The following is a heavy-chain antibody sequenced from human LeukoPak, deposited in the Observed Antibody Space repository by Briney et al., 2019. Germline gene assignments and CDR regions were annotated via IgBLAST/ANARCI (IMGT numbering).Heavy chain of an antibody. Sequence: GGSLRLSCAASGFTFSSYSMNWVRQAPGKGLEWVSSISSSSSYIYYADSVKGRFTISRDNAKNSLYLQMNSLRAEDTAVYYCAKDRMTYYGIWSGYYLDYWGQGTLVTVSS. V-gene: IGHV3-21*01. J-gene: IGHJ4*02. D-gene: IGHD3-3*01. CDR1: GFTFSSYS. CDR2: ISSSSSYI. CDR3: AKDRMTYYGIWSGYYLDY.